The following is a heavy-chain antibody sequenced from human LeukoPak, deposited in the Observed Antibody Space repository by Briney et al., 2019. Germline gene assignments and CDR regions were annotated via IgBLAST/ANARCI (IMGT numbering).Heavy chain of an antibody. CDR2: IIPILGIA. CDR1: GGTFSSYA. Sequence: SVKVSCKASGGTFSSYAISWVRQAPGQGLEWMGRIIPILGIANYAQKFQGRVTITADKSTSTAYMELSSLRSEDTAVYYCAVLPLHCSGGSCPDYWGQEPWSPSPQ. V-gene: IGHV1-69*04. D-gene: IGHD2-15*01. CDR3: AVLPLHCSGGSCPDY. J-gene: IGHJ4*01.